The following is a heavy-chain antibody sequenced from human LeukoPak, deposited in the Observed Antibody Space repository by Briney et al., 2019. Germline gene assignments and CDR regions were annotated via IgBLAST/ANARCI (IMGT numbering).Heavy chain of an antibody. V-gene: IGHV3-7*03. CDR3: ARVLYGDYVWWFDH. J-gene: IGHJ5*02. CDR1: RVTFKNYW. Sequence: SGGSLRLYCAASRVTFKNYWMRWVRQAPGKRLEWVANIKQDGTEKYYEDYVKGRFTISRHNATTSLYLQMNILSDDDTAVYYCARVLYGDYVWWFDHWGQGTLVTASS. CDR2: IKQDGTEK. D-gene: IGHD4-17*01.